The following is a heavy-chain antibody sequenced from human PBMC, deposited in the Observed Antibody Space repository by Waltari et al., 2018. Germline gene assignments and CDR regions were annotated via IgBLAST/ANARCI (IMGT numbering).Heavy chain of an antibody. J-gene: IGHJ3*02. CDR1: GGSISSSSYY. D-gene: IGHD6-19*01. CDR2: INHSGST. Sequence: QLQLQESGPGLVKPSETLSLTCTVSGGSISSSSYYWGWIRQPPGKGLEWIGEINHSGSTNYNPSLKSRVTISVDTSKNQFSLKLSSVTAADTAVYYCARGRWLVYAFDIWGQGTMVTVSS. V-gene: IGHV4-39*07. CDR3: ARGRWLVYAFDI.